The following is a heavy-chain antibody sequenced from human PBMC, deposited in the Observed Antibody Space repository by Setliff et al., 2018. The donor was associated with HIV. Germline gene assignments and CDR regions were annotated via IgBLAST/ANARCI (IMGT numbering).Heavy chain of an antibody. J-gene: IGHJ4*02. CDR3: ARDPGSGWYVNRYLDY. D-gene: IGHD6-19*01. CDR1: GFNFSSHT. V-gene: IGHV3-7*01. CDR2: IKQDGSEK. Sequence: GGSLRLSCAASGFNFSSHTMSWVRQAPGKGLEWVANIKQDGSEKYYVDSVTGRFTISRDNAKNSLYLQMNSLRAEDTAVYYCARDPGSGWYVNRYLDYWGQGTPVTVSS.